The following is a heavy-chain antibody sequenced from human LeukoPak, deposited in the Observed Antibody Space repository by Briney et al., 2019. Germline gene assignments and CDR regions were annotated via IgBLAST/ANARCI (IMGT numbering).Heavy chain of an antibody. CDR1: GFTFSSYG. V-gene: IGHV3-30*03. Sequence: GGSLRLSCAASGFTFSSYGMHWVGQAPGKGLDWVAVILSDGNTGVYADSVKGRFTISRDNSKNTLYLQMNSLRADDTAVYYCATRGYTYSGLDYWGQGALVTVSS. CDR2: ILSDGNTG. CDR3: ATRGYTYSGLDY. D-gene: IGHD5-18*01. J-gene: IGHJ4*02.